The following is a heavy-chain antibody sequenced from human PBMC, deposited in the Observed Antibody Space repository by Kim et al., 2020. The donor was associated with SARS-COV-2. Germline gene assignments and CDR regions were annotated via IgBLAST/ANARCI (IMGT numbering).Heavy chain of an antibody. D-gene: IGHD3-3*01. Sequence: SETLSLTCTVPGGSISSYYWSWIRQPPGKGLEWIGYIYYSGSTNYNPSLKSRVTISVDTSKNQFSLTLSSVTAADTAVYYCARRDYDFWSGYSAWGHGTLVTVSS. CDR3: ARRDYDFWSGYSA. CDR1: GGSISSYY. J-gene: IGHJ5*01. CDR2: IYYSGST. V-gene: IGHV4-59*08.